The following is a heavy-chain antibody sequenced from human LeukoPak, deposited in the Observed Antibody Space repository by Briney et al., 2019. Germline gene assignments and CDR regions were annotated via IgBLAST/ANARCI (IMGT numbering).Heavy chain of an antibody. J-gene: IGHJ4*02. CDR1: GFTFRSYD. CDR3: AKDLRDYGDYYFDY. D-gene: IGHD4-17*01. Sequence: GGSLRLSCAASGFTFRSYDMHWVRQAPGKGLEWVAVISYDGSNKYYADSVKGRFTISRDNSKNTLYLQMNSLRAEDTAVYYCAKDLRDYGDYYFDYWGQGTLVTVSS. V-gene: IGHV3-30*18. CDR2: ISYDGSNK.